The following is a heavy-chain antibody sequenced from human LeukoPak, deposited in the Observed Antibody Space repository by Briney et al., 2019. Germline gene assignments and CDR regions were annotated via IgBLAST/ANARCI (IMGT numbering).Heavy chain of an antibody. CDR3: ARSGLRSYYDSRDHFDY. V-gene: IGHV4-61*01. J-gene: IGHJ4*02. CDR1: GSSVSSGNFY. CDR2: IYYSGTT. D-gene: IGHD3-22*01. Sequence: PSETLSLTCTVSGSSVSSGNFYWYWIRQPPEKGLEWIGYIYYSGTTNYNPSLKSRVTISLDTSKNQFSLKLNSVTAADTAVYYCARSGLRSYYDSRDHFDYWGRGTLVTVSS.